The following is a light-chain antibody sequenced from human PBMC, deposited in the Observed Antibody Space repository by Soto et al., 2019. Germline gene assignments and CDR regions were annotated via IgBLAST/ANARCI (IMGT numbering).Light chain of an antibody. Sequence: EIVMTQSPATLSVSPGERATLSCRASQSVSSYLAWYQQKPGQPPRLLIYTTSSMATGIPARFSGSGSGTEFTLTISSLQSEDFAVYYCQQFNSWPYTFGQGTKLEIK. J-gene: IGKJ2*01. V-gene: IGKV3-15*01. CDR1: QSVSSY. CDR2: TTS. CDR3: QQFNSWPYT.